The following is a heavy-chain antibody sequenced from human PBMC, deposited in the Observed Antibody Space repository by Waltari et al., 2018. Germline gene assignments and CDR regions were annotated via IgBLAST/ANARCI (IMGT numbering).Heavy chain of an antibody. Sequence: QVQLQQWGAGLLKPSETLFLTCAVYGGSFSGYYWSWIRQPPGKGLEWIGESDRTVSNNYNPYLRCRVTMSVDTSKNQFSLKLSTVTAADTAVYYCASLFVGYCSGGSCLDYWGQGTLVTVSS. CDR1: GGSFSGYY. CDR2: SDRTVSN. J-gene: IGHJ4*02. D-gene: IGHD2-15*01. V-gene: IGHV4-34*01. CDR3: ASLFVGYCSGGSCLDY.